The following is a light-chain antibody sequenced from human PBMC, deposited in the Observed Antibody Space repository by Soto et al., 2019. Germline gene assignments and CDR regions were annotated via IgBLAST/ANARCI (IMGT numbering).Light chain of an antibody. CDR2: AAS. V-gene: IGKV1-39*01. CDR1: QGISSY. CDR3: QQSYSTPPWT. Sequence: IRMTQSPSSLSASTGDRVTITCRASQGISSYLNWYQQKPGKAPNLLISAASSLQNGVPSRFRGSGSGTDFTLTISGLQPEDFATYYCQQSYSTPPWTFGQGTKVDIK. J-gene: IGKJ1*01.